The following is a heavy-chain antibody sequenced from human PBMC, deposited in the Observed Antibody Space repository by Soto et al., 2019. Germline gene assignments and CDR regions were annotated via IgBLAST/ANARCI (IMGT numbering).Heavy chain of an antibody. Sequence: ASVKVSCKASGYTFTSYDINWVRQATGQGLEWMGWMNPNSGNTGYAQKFQGRVTMTRNTSISTAYMELSSLRSEDTAVYYCALLGDAGDAFDIWGQGAMVTVSS. CDR2: MNPNSGNT. CDR3: ALLGDAGDAFDI. J-gene: IGHJ3*02. V-gene: IGHV1-8*01. CDR1: GYTFTSYD.